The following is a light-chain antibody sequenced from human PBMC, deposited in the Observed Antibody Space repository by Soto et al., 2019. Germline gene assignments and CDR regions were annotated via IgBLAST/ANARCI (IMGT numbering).Light chain of an antibody. Sequence: EIVLTQSPGTLSLSPGERATLSCRASQSVSSNYLAWYQQKPGQAPRLLIYGASSRATGIPDRFSGGGSGTDSTLTISRLEPEDFAVYYCQQYDSSLFTFGPGTKVDIK. CDR1: QSVSSNY. V-gene: IGKV3-20*01. CDR2: GAS. J-gene: IGKJ3*01. CDR3: QQYDSSLFT.